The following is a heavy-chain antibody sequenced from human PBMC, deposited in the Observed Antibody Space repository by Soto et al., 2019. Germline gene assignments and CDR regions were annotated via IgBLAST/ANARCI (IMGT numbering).Heavy chain of an antibody. CDR3: AVLEWGEGRTLPLDV. CDR1: GGTFSSYA. Sequence: QVQLVQSGAEVKKPGSSVKVSCKASGGTFSSYAISWVRQAPGQGLEWMGGVIPIFGTANYAQKFQRRVTITANESTSTAYMEQSSLRSEDTAVYYCAVLEWGEGRTLPLDVWGQGTTVTVSS. D-gene: IGHD3-3*01. V-gene: IGHV1-69*12. CDR2: VIPIFGTA. J-gene: IGHJ6*02.